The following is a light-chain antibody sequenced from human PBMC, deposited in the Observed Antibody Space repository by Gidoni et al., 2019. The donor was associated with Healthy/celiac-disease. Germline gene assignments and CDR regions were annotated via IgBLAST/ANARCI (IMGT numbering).Light chain of an antibody. Sequence: SSELTQDPAVSVALGQTVRITFQGDSLRSYYASWYQQKPGQASVLVIYGKNNRPSGIPDRFSGSSSGNTASLTITGAQAEDEADYYCNSRDSSGNHQVFGGGTKLTVL. V-gene: IGLV3-19*01. CDR2: GKN. CDR3: NSRDSSGNHQV. J-gene: IGLJ3*02. CDR1: SLRSYY.